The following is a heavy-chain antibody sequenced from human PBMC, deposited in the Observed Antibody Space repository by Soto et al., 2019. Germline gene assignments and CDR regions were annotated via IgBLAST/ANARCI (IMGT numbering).Heavy chain of an antibody. CDR1: GFTFSSYW. V-gene: IGHV3-7*01. Sequence: PGGSLRLSCAASGFTFSSYWMSWVRQAPGKGLEWVANIKQDGSEKYYVDSVKGRFTISRDNAKNSLYLQMNSLRAEDTAVYYCARVKPDSSSWGSFDYWGQGTLVTVSS. J-gene: IGHJ4*02. CDR3: ARVKPDSSSWGSFDY. CDR2: IKQDGSEK. D-gene: IGHD6-13*01.